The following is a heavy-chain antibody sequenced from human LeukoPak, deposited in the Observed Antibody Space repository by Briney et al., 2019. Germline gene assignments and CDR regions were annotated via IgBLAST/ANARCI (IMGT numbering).Heavy chain of an antibody. Sequence: GESLKISCKGSGYSFTTYWIGWVRQLPGKGLEGMAIIYPGDSDTKYSPSFQDQVTISADKSINTAYLHWRSLKASDTAMYYCARLSMIDTFDIWGLGTVVTVSS. CDR1: GYSFTTYW. D-gene: IGHD3-22*01. CDR2: IYPGDSDT. V-gene: IGHV5-51*01. CDR3: ARLSMIDTFDI. J-gene: IGHJ3*02.